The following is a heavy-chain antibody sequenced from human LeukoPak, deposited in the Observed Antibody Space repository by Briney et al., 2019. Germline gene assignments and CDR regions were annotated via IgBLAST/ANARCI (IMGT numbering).Heavy chain of an antibody. CDR3: ARAVGATASFYFDY. CDR2: IYYSGST. Sequence: PSETLSLTCTVSGGSISSYFWSWIRQPPGKGLEWIGYIYYSGSTYYNPSLKSRVTISVDRSKNQFSLKLSSVTAADTAVYYCARAVGATASFYFDYWGQGTLVTVSS. D-gene: IGHD1-26*01. J-gene: IGHJ4*02. CDR1: GGSISSYF. V-gene: IGHV4-59*12.